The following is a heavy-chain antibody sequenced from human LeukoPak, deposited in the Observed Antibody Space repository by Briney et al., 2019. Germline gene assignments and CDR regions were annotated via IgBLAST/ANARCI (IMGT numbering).Heavy chain of an antibody. CDR2: MYYSGST. CDR1: GGSITSSSYY. Sequence: SETLSLTCTVSGGSITSSSYYWAWIRQPPGKGLEWIGSMYYSGSTYYNSSLQSRVTISVDTSKNQFSLKLRFVTAADTAVNYCSYGMDTWGQGTTVTVSS. J-gene: IGHJ6*02. V-gene: IGHV4-39*01. CDR3: SYGMDT.